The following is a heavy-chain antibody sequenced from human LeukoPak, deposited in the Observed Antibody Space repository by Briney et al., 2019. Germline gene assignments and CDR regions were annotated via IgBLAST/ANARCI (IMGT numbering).Heavy chain of an antibody. D-gene: IGHD3-9*01. V-gene: IGHV3-30*04. CDR2: ISYDGSNK. CDR3: ARSKSLSYYDILGYFDY. CDR1: TSTFSSNA. J-gene: IGHJ4*02. Sequence: GGSLILSCAASTSTFSSNAMHWVRQAPGKGLEWVAAISYDGSNKYYADSVKGRFTISRDNSKNTLYMQMNGLRAEDTAVYYCARSKSLSYYDILGYFDYWGQGTLVTVSS.